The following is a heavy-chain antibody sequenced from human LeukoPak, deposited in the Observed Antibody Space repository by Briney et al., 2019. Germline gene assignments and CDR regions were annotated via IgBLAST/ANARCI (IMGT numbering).Heavy chain of an antibody. Sequence: ASVKVFCKASGYTFTDYFLHWVRQAPGQGLEWMGWINPNSGGTNYAQKFQGRVTMTRDMSTSTIYMELSSLRSEDTAVYYCARAAYSSGPSPRNWFDPWGQGTLVTVSS. J-gene: IGHJ5*02. CDR3: ARAAYSSGPSPRNWFDP. CDR1: GYTFTDYF. V-gene: IGHV1-2*02. D-gene: IGHD3-22*01. CDR2: INPNSGGT.